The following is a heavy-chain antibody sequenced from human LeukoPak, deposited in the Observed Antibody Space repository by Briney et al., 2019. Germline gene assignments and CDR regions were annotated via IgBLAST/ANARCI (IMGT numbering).Heavy chain of an antibody. D-gene: IGHD3-3*01. CDR3: SKAGSRYDFWSGYDDAFDI. V-gene: IGHV3-30*02. Sequence: PGGSLRLSCAASGFTFCSYGMHWVRQAPGKGLEWVAFIRYDGSNKYYADSVKGRFTISRDNSKNTLYLQMNSLRAEDTAVYYCSKAGSRYDFWSGYDDAFDIWGQGTMVTVSS. J-gene: IGHJ3*02. CDR1: GFTFCSYG. CDR2: IRYDGSNK.